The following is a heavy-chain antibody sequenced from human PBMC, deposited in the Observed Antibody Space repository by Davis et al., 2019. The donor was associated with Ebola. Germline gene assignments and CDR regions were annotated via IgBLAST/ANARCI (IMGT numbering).Heavy chain of an antibody. CDR1: GYDFSDYW. V-gene: IGHV5-51*01. CDR3: ARRQYQEDWFDP. J-gene: IGHJ5*02. Sequence: GESLKISCKASGYDFSDYWIGWVRQMPGKGLEWMGLIYPGDSDTKYSPSFRGRVTISADKSITTAYLHWSSLTASDTAIYYCARRQYQEDWFDPWGQGTLVTVSS. D-gene: IGHD2-2*01. CDR2: IYPGDSDT.